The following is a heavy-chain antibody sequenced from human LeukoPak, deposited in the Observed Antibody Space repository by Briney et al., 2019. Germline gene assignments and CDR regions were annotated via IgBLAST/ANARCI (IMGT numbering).Heavy chain of an antibody. CDR2: IYYSGST. CDR1: GGSISSGDYY. CDR3: ARVDRGSWRPMKFDY. Sequence: PSETLSLTCTVSGGSISSGDYYWSWIRQPSGKGLEWIGYIYYSGSTYYNPSLKSRVTISVDTSKNQFSLKLSSVTAADTAVYYCARVDRGSWRPMKFDYWGQGTLVTVSS. V-gene: IGHV4-30-4*08. D-gene: IGHD6-13*01. J-gene: IGHJ4*02.